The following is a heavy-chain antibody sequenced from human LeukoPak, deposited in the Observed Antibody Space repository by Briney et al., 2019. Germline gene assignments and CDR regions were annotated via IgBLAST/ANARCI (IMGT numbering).Heavy chain of an antibody. CDR2: ISYDGSNK. CDR1: GFTFSSYA. J-gene: IGHJ6*02. CDR3: AREGIRPASAGQPQEPHYYGMDV. Sequence: GRSLRLSCAASGFTFSSYAMHWVRQAPGKGLEWVAVISYDGSNKYYADSVKGRFTISRDNSKNTLYLQMNSLRAEDTAVYYCAREGIRPASAGQPQEPHYYGMDVWGRGTTVTVSS. V-gene: IGHV3-30*04. D-gene: IGHD1-26*01.